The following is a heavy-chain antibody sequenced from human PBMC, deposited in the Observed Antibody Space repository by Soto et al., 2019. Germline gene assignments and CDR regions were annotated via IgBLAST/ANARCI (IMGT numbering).Heavy chain of an antibody. V-gene: IGHV3-30*04. J-gene: IGHJ5*02. Sequence: GGSLRLSCAASGCTFSRSVMHWVRQAPGKGLEWVAVISYDGTNKDYADSVKGRFTISRDKSQNTLYLQMNSLKDENAAVYYCARDRGGRESWIGYPTGWCDPWGQGTQVTVSS. D-gene: IGHD3-3*01. CDR2: ISYDGTNK. CDR1: GCTFSRSV. CDR3: ARDRGGRESWIGYPTGWCDP.